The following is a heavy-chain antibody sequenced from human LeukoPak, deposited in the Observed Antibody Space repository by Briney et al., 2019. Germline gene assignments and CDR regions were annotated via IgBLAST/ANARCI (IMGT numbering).Heavy chain of an antibody. Sequence: SETLSLTCTVPGGSISAYYWSWIRQAPGKGLEWIACINYSGRTKYNPSLQSRVTISLDTSNNHFSLQLRSVTAADTAVYYCARLLDYGNSGDPDTFDIWGQGTMVTVSS. V-gene: IGHV4-59*01. J-gene: IGHJ3*02. D-gene: IGHD3-22*01. CDR2: INYSGRT. CDR1: GGSISAYY. CDR3: ARLLDYGNSGDPDTFDI.